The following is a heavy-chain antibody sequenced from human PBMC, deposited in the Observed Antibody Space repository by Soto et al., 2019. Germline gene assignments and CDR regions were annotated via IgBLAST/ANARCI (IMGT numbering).Heavy chain of an antibody. CDR3: ARDHPVPTDIVVVVAATSFDY. Sequence: VSCTASGYSFTSYGISWVRQAPGQGLEGMGWISAYNGNTNYAQKLQGRVTMTTDTSTSTAYMELRSLRSDDTAVYYCARDHPVPTDIVVVVAATSFDYWGQGPLVTVSS. J-gene: IGHJ4*02. D-gene: IGHD2-15*01. CDR2: ISAYNGNT. V-gene: IGHV1-18*01. CDR1: GYSFTSYG.